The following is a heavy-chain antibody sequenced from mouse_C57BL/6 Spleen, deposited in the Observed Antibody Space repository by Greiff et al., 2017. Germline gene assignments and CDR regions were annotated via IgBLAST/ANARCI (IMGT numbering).Heavy chain of an antibody. CDR3: ARHQDYYGSSYLDY. CDR1: GFTFSDYY. J-gene: IGHJ2*01. Sequence: EVQGVESGGGLVQPGGSLKLSCAASGFTFSDYYMYWVRQTPEKRLEWVAYISNGGGSTYYPDTVKGRFTISRDNAKNTLYLQMSRLKSEDTAMYYCARHQDYYGSSYLDYWGQGTTLTVSS. CDR2: ISNGGGST. V-gene: IGHV5-12*01. D-gene: IGHD1-1*01.